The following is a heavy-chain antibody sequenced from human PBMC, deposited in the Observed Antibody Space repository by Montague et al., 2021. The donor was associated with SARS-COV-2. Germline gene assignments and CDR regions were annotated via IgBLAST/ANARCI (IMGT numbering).Heavy chain of an antibody. J-gene: IGHJ4*02. Sequence: SETLSLTCTVSGGSISSYHHYWGWIRQPPGKGLVWIGAMNYSGSTCLNPSLKSRVTISVDTSKNQLSLNLRSVTAADTAVYFCGRVISSATSNPVDCWGPGTLVTVSS. V-gene: IGHV4-39*07. CDR1: GGSISSYHHY. D-gene: IGHD2-15*01. CDR2: MNYSGST. CDR3: GRVISSATSNPVDC.